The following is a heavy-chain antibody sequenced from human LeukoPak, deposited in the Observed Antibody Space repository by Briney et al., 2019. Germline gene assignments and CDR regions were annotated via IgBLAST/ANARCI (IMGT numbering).Heavy chain of an antibody. CDR3: VTVYSFGDY. D-gene: IGHD3-16*01. CDR2: INPNSGGT. Sequence: ASVKVSCKASGYTFTDYHMHWVRQAPGQGLEWMGWINPNSGGTNYAQKFQGRVSMTRDTPTSTAYMELSRLRSDDTAVYYCVTVYSFGDYWGQGTLVTVSS. J-gene: IGHJ4*02. V-gene: IGHV1-2*02. CDR1: GYTFTDYH.